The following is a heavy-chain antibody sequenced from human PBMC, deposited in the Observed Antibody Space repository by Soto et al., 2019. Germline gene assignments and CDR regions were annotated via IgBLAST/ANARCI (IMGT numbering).Heavy chain of an antibody. D-gene: IGHD2-2*01. J-gene: IGHJ5*02. V-gene: IGHV4-34*01. CDR1: GGSFSGYY. Sequence: SETLSLTCAVYGGSFSGYYWSRIRQPPGKGLEWIGEINHSGSTNYNPSLKSRVTISVDTSKNQFSLKLSSVTAADTAVYYCARGRRLYCSSTSCYRGRWFDPWGQGTLVTVSS. CDR2: INHSGST. CDR3: ARGRRLYCSSTSCYRGRWFDP.